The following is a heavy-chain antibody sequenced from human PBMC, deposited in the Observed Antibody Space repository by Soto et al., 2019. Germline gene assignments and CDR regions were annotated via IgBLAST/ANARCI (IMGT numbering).Heavy chain of an antibody. CDR2: IYPGDSDP. Sequence: GESLKSSCKGSGYSFTSYLIGWVRQMPGKGLEWMGIIYPGDSDPRYSPSFQGQVTISADKSISTAYLQWSSLKASDTAMYYCASRARANYFDYWGQGTLVTVSS. V-gene: IGHV5-51*01. J-gene: IGHJ4*02. CDR3: ASRARANYFDY. CDR1: GYSFTSYL.